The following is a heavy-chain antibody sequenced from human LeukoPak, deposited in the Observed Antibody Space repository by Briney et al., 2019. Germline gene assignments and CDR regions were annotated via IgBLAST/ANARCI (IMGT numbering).Heavy chain of an antibody. CDR1: GGSISSSNW. V-gene: IGHV4-4*02. CDR3: ARFRGYSYGYGFDY. J-gene: IGHJ4*02. CDR2: IYHSGST. D-gene: IGHD5-18*01. Sequence: SETLSLTCAVSGGSISSSNWWTWVRQPPGKGLEWIGEIYHSGSTNYNPSLKSRVTISVDTSKNQFSLKLSSVTAADTAVYYCARFRGYSYGYGFDYWGQGTLVTVSS.